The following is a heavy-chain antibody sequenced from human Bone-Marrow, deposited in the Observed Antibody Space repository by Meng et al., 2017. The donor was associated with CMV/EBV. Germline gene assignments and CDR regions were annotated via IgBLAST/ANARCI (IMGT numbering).Heavy chain of an antibody. V-gene: IGHV4-34*01. Sequence: GSLRLSCAVYGESFSGHYWSWVRQTPEKGLEWIGEINDSGSANHNPFLKSRVVVSADTSKNQFSLRLTSVTAADTAIYYCVRDKSSLGTPRRFFDSWGQGTRVTVSS. CDR2: INDSGSA. J-gene: IGHJ4*02. CDR3: VRDKSSLGTPRRFFDS. CDR1: GESFSGHY. D-gene: IGHD1/OR15-1a*01.